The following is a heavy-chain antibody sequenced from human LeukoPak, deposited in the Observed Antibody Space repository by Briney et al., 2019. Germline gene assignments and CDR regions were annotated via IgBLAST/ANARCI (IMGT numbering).Heavy chain of an antibody. Sequence: GRSLRPSCAASGFTFSSYAMHWVRQAPGKGLEWVAVISYDGSNKYYADSVKGRFTISRDNSKNTLYLQMNSLRAEDTAVYYCARDQYYYDSSGYSSAYFDYWGQGTLVTVSS. D-gene: IGHD3-22*01. CDR2: ISYDGSNK. CDR3: ARDQYYYDSSGYSSAYFDY. CDR1: GFTFSSYA. V-gene: IGHV3-30*01. J-gene: IGHJ4*02.